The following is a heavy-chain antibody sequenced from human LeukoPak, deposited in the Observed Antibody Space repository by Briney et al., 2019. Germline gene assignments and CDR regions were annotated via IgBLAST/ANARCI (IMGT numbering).Heavy chain of an antibody. V-gene: IGHV1-18*01. CDR2: ISAYNGNT. Sequence: ASVKVSCKASGYIFTNYSITWVRHAPGQGLEWMGWISAYNGNTNYANTLQGRVTMTSDTSTRPAQMELRSLRSDDTGVYCCARSYYYESIGYYPPDYWVQGTLVSVSS. CDR3: ARSYYYESIGYYPPDY. D-gene: IGHD3-22*01. CDR1: GYIFTNYS. J-gene: IGHJ4*02.